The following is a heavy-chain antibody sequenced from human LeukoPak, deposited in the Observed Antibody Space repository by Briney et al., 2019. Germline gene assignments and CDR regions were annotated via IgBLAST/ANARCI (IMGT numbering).Heavy chain of an antibody. J-gene: IGHJ3*02. Sequence: NASDTLSLTCAVSGYSISSSNYWAWIRQPPGKGLEWIGHIYYSGSIYYNPSLKSRVTMSVDTSKNQFSLKLSPVTAVDTAVYYCARKATTGPTKAAFDIWGQGTMVTVSS. V-gene: IGHV4-28*05. CDR3: ARKATTGPTKAAFDI. CDR1: GYSISSSNY. D-gene: IGHD4-17*01. CDR2: IYYSGSI.